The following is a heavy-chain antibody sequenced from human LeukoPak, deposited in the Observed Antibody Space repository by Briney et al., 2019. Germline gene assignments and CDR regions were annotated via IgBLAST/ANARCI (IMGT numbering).Heavy chain of an antibody. CDR1: GYTFSSYA. D-gene: IGHD6-13*01. CDR2: IIPIFGTA. CDR3: ARARIASHLFDY. Sequence: SVKVSCKASGYTFSSYAISWVRQATGQGLEWMGGIIPIFGTANYAQKFQGRVTITADESTSTAYMELSSLRSEDTAVYYCARARIASHLFDYWGQGTLVTVSS. J-gene: IGHJ4*02. V-gene: IGHV1-69*13.